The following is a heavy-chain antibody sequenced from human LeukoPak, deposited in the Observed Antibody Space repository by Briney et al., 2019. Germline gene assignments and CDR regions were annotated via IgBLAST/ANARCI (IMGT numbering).Heavy chain of an antibody. V-gene: IGHV4-38-2*02. Sequence: SETLSLTCTVSGYSISSGYFWGWIRQSPGRGLEWIGSMYHTGTSYYNPSLKSRVTISEDTSKNQFSLKLRSVTAADTAVYYCARGPRFGELLWHWFDPWGQGTLVTVSS. J-gene: IGHJ5*02. CDR2: MYHTGTS. D-gene: IGHD3-10*01. CDR3: ARGPRFGELLWHWFDP. CDR1: GYSISSGYF.